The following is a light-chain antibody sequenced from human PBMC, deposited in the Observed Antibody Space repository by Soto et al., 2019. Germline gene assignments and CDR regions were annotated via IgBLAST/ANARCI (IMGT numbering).Light chain of an antibody. Sequence: QSVLTQPPSASGTPGQRVSISCSGSSSNIGSKFVFWYQQLPGTAPKLLIYRNNLRPSGVPDRFSGSKSGTSASLAISGLRSEDEADYYCAAWFDSLSGYVFGTGTKLTVL. V-gene: IGLV1-47*01. CDR1: SSNIGSKF. CDR3: AAWFDSLSGYV. J-gene: IGLJ1*01. CDR2: RNN.